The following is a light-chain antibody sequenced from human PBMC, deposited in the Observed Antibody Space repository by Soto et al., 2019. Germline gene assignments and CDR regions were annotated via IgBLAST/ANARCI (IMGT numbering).Light chain of an antibody. Sequence: IVLTQSPGSLSLSPRERATLSCRASQSVSNNYLAWYQQKPGQAPRLLIYGASTRATGIPARCSGSGSGTEFTLTISSLLSEVFAFYYCQQYNNWPPPITFGQGTRLEIK. J-gene: IGKJ5*01. V-gene: IGKV3-15*01. CDR1: QSVSNN. CDR2: GAS. CDR3: QQYNNWPPPIT.